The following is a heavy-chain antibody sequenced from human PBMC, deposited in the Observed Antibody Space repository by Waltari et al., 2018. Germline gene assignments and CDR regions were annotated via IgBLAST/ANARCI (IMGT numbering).Heavy chain of an antibody. CDR2: IIPIFGTA. D-gene: IGHD5-18*01. J-gene: IGHJ3*02. CDR1: GGTFSSYA. CDR3: ARGVLGSGYSYGYLSDAFDI. V-gene: IGHV1-69*05. Sequence: QVQLVQSGAEVKKPGSSVKVSCKASGGTFSSYAISWVSTAPGQGLEWMGGIIPIFGTANYAQKFQGRVTITTDESTSTAYMELSSLRSEDTAVYYCARGVLGSGYSYGYLSDAFDIWGQGTMVTVSS.